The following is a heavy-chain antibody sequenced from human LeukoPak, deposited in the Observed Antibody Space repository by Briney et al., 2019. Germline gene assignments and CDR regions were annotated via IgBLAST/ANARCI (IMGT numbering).Heavy chain of an antibody. CDR1: GFTFSDYY. CDR2: ISSSGSTK. CDR3: ARSYDFWSGPFDY. Sequence: GGSLRLSCAASGFTFSDYYMSWIRQAPGKGLEWVSYISSSGSTKYYADSVKGRFTISRDNAKNSLYLQMNSLRAEDTAVYYCARSYDFWSGPFDYWGQGTLVTVSS. V-gene: IGHV3-11*01. J-gene: IGHJ4*02. D-gene: IGHD3-3*01.